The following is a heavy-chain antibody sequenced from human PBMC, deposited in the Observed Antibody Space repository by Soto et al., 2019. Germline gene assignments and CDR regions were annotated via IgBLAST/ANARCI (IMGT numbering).Heavy chain of an antibody. J-gene: IGHJ4*02. CDR1: GGSIRSSSYY. CDR3: ARQIYDFVWGTYRPFYFDY. CDR2: IYYSGST. Sequence: SETMSLTCTVSGGSIRSSSYYWGWIRKTPGKGLEWIGSIYYSGSTYYNPSLKRRVTISVDTSKNQFSLNLRSVTAADTAVYYCARQIYDFVWGTYRPFYFDYCGQGTLVTVSS. D-gene: IGHD3-16*02. V-gene: IGHV4-39*01.